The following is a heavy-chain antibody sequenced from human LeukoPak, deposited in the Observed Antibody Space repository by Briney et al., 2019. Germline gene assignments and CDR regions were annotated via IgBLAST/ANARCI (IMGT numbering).Heavy chain of an antibody. V-gene: IGHV4-34*01. Sequence: SETLSLTCAVYGGSFSGYYWSWIRQPPGKGLEWIGEINHSGSTNYNPSLKSRVTISVDTSENQFSLKLSSVTAADTAVYYCARGGGYCSGGSCRDFDYWGQGTLVTVSS. CDR3: ARGGGYCSGGSCRDFDY. CDR1: GGSFSGYY. J-gene: IGHJ4*02. D-gene: IGHD2-15*01. CDR2: INHSGST.